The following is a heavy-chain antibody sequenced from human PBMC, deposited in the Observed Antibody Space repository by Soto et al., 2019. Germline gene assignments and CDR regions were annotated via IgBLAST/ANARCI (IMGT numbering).Heavy chain of an antibody. D-gene: IGHD4-17*01. CDR3: ARTLDGDNVDY. Sequence: QVQLVQYGAEVTKPGASVKVSCKASGYTFTSYDINWVRQATGQGLEWMGWMNPNSGNTGYEEKFQVRVTMTRNTSISTAYMELSRLRSEDTAVYYCARTLDGDNVDYWGQGTQVTVSS. V-gene: IGHV1-8*01. CDR1: GYTFTSYD. CDR2: MNPNSGNT. J-gene: IGHJ4*02.